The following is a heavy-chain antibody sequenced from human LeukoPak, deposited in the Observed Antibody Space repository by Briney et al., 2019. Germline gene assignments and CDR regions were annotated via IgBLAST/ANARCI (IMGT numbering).Heavy chain of an antibody. J-gene: IGHJ5*02. V-gene: IGHV1-18*04. Sequence: GASVKVSCKASGYTFTSYGISWVRQAPGQGLEWMGWISAYNGNTNYAQKLQGRVTMTTDTSTSTAYMELRSLRSDDTAVYYCARDLVTMVRGVIIHWFDPWGQETLVTVSS. D-gene: IGHD3-10*01. CDR3: ARDLVTMVRGVIIHWFDP. CDR1: GYTFTSYG. CDR2: ISAYNGNT.